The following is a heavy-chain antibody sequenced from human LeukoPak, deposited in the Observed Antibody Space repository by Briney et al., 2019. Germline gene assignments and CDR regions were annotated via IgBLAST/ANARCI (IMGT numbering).Heavy chain of an antibody. CDR1: GYTFTTYA. V-gene: IGHV7-4-1*02. CDR2: INTNTGNP. Sequence: ASVKVSCKTSGYTFTTYAISWARQAPGQGLEWMGWINTNTGNPTYAQGFFTGRYVFSLDTPVNTAYLQITGLKADDTAVYYCGRDPKLGIRGYTYGYIDFWGQGTLVTVAS. D-gene: IGHD5-18*01. J-gene: IGHJ4*02. CDR3: GRDPKLGIRGYTYGYIDF.